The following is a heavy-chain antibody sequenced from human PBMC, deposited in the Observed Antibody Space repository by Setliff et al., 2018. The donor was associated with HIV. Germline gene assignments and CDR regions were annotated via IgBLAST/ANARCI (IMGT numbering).Heavy chain of an antibody. D-gene: IGHD3-9*01. CDR3: TRESVGRYFDWLLDY. V-gene: IGHV3-49*04. CDR2: IRSKAYGGTT. CDR1: GFTFGDYA. Sequence: GGSLRLSCTASGFTFGDYAMSWVRQAPGKGLEWVGFIRSKAYGGTTEYAASVKGRFTISRDDSKSIAYLQMNSLKTEDTAVYYCTRESVGRYFDWLLDYWGQGTLVTVSS. J-gene: IGHJ4*02.